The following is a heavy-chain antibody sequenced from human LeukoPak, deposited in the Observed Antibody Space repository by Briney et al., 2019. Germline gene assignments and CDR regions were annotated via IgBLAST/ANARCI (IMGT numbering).Heavy chain of an antibody. CDR2: IYYSGST. Sequence: SETLSLTCTVSGGSISSYYWGWIRQPPGKGLEWIGSIYYSGSTYYNPSLKSRVTISVDTSKNQFSLKLSSVTAADTAVYYCARSRYYYDSSGYYRVIWYFDLWGRGTLVTVSS. J-gene: IGHJ2*01. CDR3: ARSRYYYDSSGYYRVIWYFDL. V-gene: IGHV4-39*01. D-gene: IGHD3-22*01. CDR1: GGSISSYY.